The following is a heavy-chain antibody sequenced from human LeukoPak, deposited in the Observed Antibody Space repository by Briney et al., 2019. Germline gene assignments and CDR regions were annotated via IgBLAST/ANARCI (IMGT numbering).Heavy chain of an antibody. D-gene: IGHD5-24*01. Sequence: SQTLSLTCAISGDSVSTNNAGWNWIRQSPSRGLEWLGRTYYSSNWYIHYAVSVKSRITINPDTSKNQFSLQLNSVTPEDTAVYYCSRGWLQQWFDYWGQGTLVTVSS. CDR1: GDSVSTNNAG. CDR2: TYYSSNWYI. V-gene: IGHV6-1*01. CDR3: SRGWLQQWFDY. J-gene: IGHJ4*02.